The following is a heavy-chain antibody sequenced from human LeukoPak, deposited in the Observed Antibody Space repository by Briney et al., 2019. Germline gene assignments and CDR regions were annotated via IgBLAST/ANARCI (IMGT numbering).Heavy chain of an antibody. Sequence: PGGSLRLSCAASGFTFSSYWMSWVRQAPGKGLEWVANIKQDGGEKYSVDSVKGRFTISRDNAKNSLYLQMNSLRVEDTAVYHCVRDVLFSVSHVAFDMWGQGTMVTVSS. J-gene: IGHJ3*02. CDR1: GFTFSSYW. CDR2: IKQDGGEK. V-gene: IGHV3-7*01. D-gene: IGHD5/OR15-5a*01. CDR3: VRDVLFSVSHVAFDM.